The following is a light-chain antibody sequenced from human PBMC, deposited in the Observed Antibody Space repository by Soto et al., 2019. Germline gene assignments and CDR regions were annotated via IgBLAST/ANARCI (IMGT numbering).Light chain of an antibody. CDR3: QQSHVWPLIT. CDR2: DAS. Sequence: EIVLTQSPATLSLSPGERATVSCRASQSVGGHLAWYQQRPGQAPRLLIHDASTRASGIPVRFSASGSGTDFTLTISSLEAEDSAIYYCQQSHVWPLITFGQGTRLEI. CDR1: QSVGGH. J-gene: IGKJ5*01. V-gene: IGKV3-11*01.